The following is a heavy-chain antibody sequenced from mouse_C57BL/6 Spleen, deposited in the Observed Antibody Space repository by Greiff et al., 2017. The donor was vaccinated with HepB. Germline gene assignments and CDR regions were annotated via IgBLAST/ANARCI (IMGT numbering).Heavy chain of an antibody. CDR2: IDPSDSET. V-gene: IGHV1-52*01. D-gene: IGHD4-1*01. J-gene: IGHJ4*01. Sequence: QVQLQQPGAELVRPGSSVKLSCKASGYTFTSYWMHWVKQRPIQGLEWIGNIDPSDSETHYNQKFKDKATLTVDKSSSTAYMQLSSLTSEDSAVYYCARRNWEVDAMDYWGQGTSVTVSS. CDR1: GYTFTSYW. CDR3: ARRNWEVDAMDY.